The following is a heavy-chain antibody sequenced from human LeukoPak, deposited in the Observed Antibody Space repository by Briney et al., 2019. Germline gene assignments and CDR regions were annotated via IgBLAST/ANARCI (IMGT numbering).Heavy chain of an antibody. Sequence: GGSLRLSCAASGFTFSSYSMNWVRQAPGKGLEWVSAISGSGGSTYYADSVKGRFTISRDNSKNTLYLQMNSLRAEDTAVYYCAKRVLRFLGWSDHFDYWGQGTLVTVSS. CDR2: ISGSGGST. D-gene: IGHD3-3*01. CDR3: AKRVLRFLGWSDHFDY. V-gene: IGHV3-23*01. CDR1: GFTFSSYS. J-gene: IGHJ4*02.